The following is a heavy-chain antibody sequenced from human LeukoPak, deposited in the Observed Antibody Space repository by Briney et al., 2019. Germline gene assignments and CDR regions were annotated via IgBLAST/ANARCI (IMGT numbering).Heavy chain of an antibody. CDR2: IYPGDSDT. Sequence: PGESLKISCKGSGXNFANYCIGWVRQMPGKGLEWMGIIYPGDSDTRYSPSFQGHVTISADKSISTAYLQWSSLKASDTAMYYCARPPSRPPFIWGQGTMVTVSS. CDR1: GXNFANYC. V-gene: IGHV5-51*01. J-gene: IGHJ3*02. CDR3: ARPPSRPPFI.